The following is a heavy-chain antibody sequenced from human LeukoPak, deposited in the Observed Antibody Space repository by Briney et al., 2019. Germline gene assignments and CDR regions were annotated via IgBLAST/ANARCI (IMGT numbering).Heavy chain of an antibody. V-gene: IGHV3-74*01. CDR2: FNTEGRTT. CDR3: ARVNTGNWYFDL. Sequence: GGTLRLSCAASGHTLRRYWKHWVRDAPGKGRVGFLLFNTEGRTTSDADCVRGRFTISRDNAENAVYLQMNSLCAEDTALYFCARVNTGNWYFDLWGRGTRVTVSS. J-gene: IGHJ2*01. D-gene: IGHD3-10*01. CDR1: GHTLRRYW.